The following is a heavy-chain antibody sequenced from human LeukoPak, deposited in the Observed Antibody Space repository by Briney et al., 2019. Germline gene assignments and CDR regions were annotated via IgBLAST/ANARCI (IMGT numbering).Heavy chain of an antibody. CDR2: INPRGGST. CDR3: ARVYDSSGSKSGLDY. J-gene: IGHJ4*02. D-gene: IGHD3-22*01. Sequence: ASVKVSCKASGYTFTNYHMHWVRQAPGQGLEWMGIINPRGGSTSYAQKFQGRVTMTRDTSTSKVYMELNSLRSEDTAVYYCARVYDSSGSKSGLDYWGQGTLVTVSS. CDR1: GYTFTNYH. V-gene: IGHV1-46*01.